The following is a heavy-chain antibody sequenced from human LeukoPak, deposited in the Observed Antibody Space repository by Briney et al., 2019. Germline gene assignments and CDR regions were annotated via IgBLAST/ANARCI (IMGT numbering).Heavy chain of an antibody. CDR1: GSSFDDYD. J-gene: IGHJ4*02. CDR3: GREEGGYFDY. V-gene: IGHV3-20*04. D-gene: IGHD3-16*01. Sequence: GGSLRLACAASGSSFDDYDMGWVPQPPGKGLEWVSGINWNGGSTGYAASVKGRFTISRDNAKNSLYLQMSSLRAEDTALYFCGREEGGYFDYWGQGTLVTVSS. CDR2: INWNGGST.